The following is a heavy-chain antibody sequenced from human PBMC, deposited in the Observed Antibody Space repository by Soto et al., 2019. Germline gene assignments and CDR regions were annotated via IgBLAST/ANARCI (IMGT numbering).Heavy chain of an antibody. V-gene: IGHV1-69*13. D-gene: IGHD1-26*01. Sequence: ASVKVSCKASGGTFSSYAIGWVRQAPGQGLEWMGGIIPIFGTANYAQKFQGRVTITADESTSTAYMELSSLRSEDTAVYYCARGSSPGGLGYYGMDVWGHGTTVTVSS. CDR2: IIPIFGTA. J-gene: IGHJ6*02. CDR3: ARGSSPGGLGYYGMDV. CDR1: GGTFSSYA.